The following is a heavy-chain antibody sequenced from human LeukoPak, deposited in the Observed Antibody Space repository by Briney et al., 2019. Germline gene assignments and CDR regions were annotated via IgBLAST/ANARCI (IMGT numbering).Heavy chain of an antibody. D-gene: IGHD3-10*01. CDR2: IGGSGGGI. J-gene: IGHJ4*02. CDR3: AKYRGFGDSYDS. Sequence: GGSLRLSCAASRFTFSSYAMSWVRQAPGMRLEWVSTIGGSGGGIYYADSVKGRFTISRDNSQSTLYLQMNSLRAEDMAVYYCAKYRGFGDSYDSWGQGTLVTVSS. V-gene: IGHV3-23*01. CDR1: RFTFSSYA.